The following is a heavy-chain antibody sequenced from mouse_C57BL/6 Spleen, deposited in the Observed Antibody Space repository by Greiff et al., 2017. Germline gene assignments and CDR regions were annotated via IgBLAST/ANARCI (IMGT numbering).Heavy chain of an antibody. V-gene: IGHV1-61*01. J-gene: IGHJ1*03. CDR1: GYTFTSYW. CDR2: IYPSDSET. Sequence: QVQLQQPGAELVRPGSSVKLSCKASGYTFTSYWMDWVKQRPGQGLEWIGNIYPSDSETHYNQKFKDKATLTVDKSSSTAYMQLSSLTSEDSAVYYCAISRGWYFDVWGTGTTVTVSS. CDR3: AISRGWYFDV.